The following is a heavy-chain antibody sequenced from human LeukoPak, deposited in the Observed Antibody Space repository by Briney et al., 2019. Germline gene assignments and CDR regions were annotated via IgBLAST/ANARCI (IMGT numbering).Heavy chain of an antibody. V-gene: IGHV4-38-2*01. CDR2: IYHSGIT. CDR1: GYSISTGYY. J-gene: IGHJ4*02. D-gene: IGHD2-21*01. CDR3: TRFSTASSRPAYY. Sequence: SETLSLTCAVSGYSISTGYYWGWIRQSPGKGLEWIGNIYHSGITHYNPSLQGRVTLSVDTSKNQFSLNLNSVTAADTAVYYCTRFSTASSRPAYYWGQGTLVIASS.